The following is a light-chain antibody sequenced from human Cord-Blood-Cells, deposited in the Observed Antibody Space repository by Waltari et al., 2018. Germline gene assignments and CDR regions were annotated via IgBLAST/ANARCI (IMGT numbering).Light chain of an antibody. CDR2: KAS. J-gene: IGKJ1*01. CDR1: QSIRSW. V-gene: IGKV1-5*03. CDR3: QQYNSYSWT. Sequence: DIQMTHSTSTLSASVGDRVPITCRASQSIRSWLVWYQQKPGKAPKLLIYKASSLESGVPARFSGSGSGTEFTLTISSLQPDDFATYYCQQYNSYSWTFGQGTKVEIK.